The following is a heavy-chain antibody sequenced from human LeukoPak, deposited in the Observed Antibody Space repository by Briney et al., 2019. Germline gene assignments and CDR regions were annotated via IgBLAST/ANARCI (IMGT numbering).Heavy chain of an antibody. Sequence: PGGSLRVSCVASGFTFGHNAMAWVRQAPGKRLEWVSALSGSGGDTFYADSVKGRFTISRDSSKNTLFLQMNSLRAEDTALYFCARKAQYNGHYPLDYWGQGTLVTVSS. J-gene: IGHJ4*02. V-gene: IGHV3-23*01. D-gene: IGHD1-7*01. CDR2: LSGSGGDT. CDR3: ARKAQYNGHYPLDY. CDR1: GFTFGHNA.